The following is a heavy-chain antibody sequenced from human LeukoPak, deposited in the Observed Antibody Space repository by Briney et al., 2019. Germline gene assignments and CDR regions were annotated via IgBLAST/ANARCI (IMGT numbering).Heavy chain of an antibody. J-gene: IGHJ5*02. Sequence: PGGSLRLSCAASGFTFSSYAMSWVRQAPGKGLEWVSAISGSGGSTYYADSVKGRFTISRDNSKNTLYLQMNSLRAEDTAVYYCAKDPSHSSGTGGWFDPWGQGTLATVPS. CDR3: AKDPSHSSGTGGWFDP. V-gene: IGHV3-23*01. D-gene: IGHD3-22*01. CDR1: GFTFSSYA. CDR2: ISGSGGST.